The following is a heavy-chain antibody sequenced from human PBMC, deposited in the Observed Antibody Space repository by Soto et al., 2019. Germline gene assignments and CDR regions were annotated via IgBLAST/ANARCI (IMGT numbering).Heavy chain of an antibody. CDR1: GGSMISYY. V-gene: IGHV4-59*01. Sequence: PSETLSLTCTVSGGSMISYYWSWIRQPPGKGLEWIGYIYYSGTTNYNPSLKSRVTISLGTSKNQFSLKLSSVTAADTAVYFCARAMVRDFTYGYFALWGRGALVTVSS. CDR2: IYYSGTT. D-gene: IGHD3-10*01. J-gene: IGHJ2*01. CDR3: ARAMVRDFTYGYFAL.